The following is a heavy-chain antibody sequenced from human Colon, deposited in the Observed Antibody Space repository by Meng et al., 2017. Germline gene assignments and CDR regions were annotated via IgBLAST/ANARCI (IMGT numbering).Heavy chain of an antibody. CDR1: GGSFSGFY. CDR3: ATGLRHGDWFDP. Sequence: QVQIQPGGAGLLKPSVPLSLTCAVSGGSFSGFYWSWIRQPPGKCMEWIGEIDHFGISNYNSSLKGRLTMSVDTSKKQISLTLTSVTAADTAVYYCATGLRHGDWFDPWGPGTLVTVSS. D-gene: IGHD4-17*01. J-gene: IGHJ5*02. CDR2: IDHFGIS. V-gene: IGHV4-34*02.